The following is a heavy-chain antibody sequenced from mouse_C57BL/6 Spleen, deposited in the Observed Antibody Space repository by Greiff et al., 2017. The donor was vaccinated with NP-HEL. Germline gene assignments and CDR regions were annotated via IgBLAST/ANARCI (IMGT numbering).Heavy chain of an antibody. V-gene: IGHV2-2*01. J-gene: IGHJ3*01. CDR1: GFSLTSYG. Sequence: QVQLQQSGPGLVQPSQSLSITCTVSGFSLTSYGVHWVRQSPGEGLEWLGVIWSGGSTDYNAAFISRLSISKDNSKSQVFFKMNSLQADDTAIYYCARWGDYDDGFAYWGQGTLVTVSA. CDR2: IWSGGST. CDR3: ARWGDYDDGFAY. D-gene: IGHD2-4*01.